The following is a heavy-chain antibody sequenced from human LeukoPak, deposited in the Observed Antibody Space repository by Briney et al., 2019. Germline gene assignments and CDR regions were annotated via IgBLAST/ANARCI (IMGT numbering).Heavy chain of an antibody. V-gene: IGHV3-23*01. Sequence: PGGSLRLSCAASGFTFSSYAMSWVRQAPGKGLEWVSAISGSGGGTYYADFVKGRFTISRDNSKNTMYLQMNSLRAEDTAVYYCASGGGYSSAWHSSDYWGQGTLVTVSS. CDR3: ASGGGYSSAWHSSDY. J-gene: IGHJ4*02. D-gene: IGHD6-19*01. CDR2: ISGSGGGT. CDR1: GFTFSSYA.